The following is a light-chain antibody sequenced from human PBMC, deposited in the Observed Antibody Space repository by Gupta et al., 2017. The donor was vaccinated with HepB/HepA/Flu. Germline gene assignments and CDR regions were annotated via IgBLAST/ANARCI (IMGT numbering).Light chain of an antibody. CDR3: QSYDSSLGGSWV. Sequence: QSVLTQPPSVSGAPGHRVTIACTGSSSNLGAGYDVHWYQQLPGTATKLLIYGNSNRPSGVPDRFSGSKSGTSASLAITGLQAEDEADYYCQSYDSSLGGSWVFGGGTKLTVL. J-gene: IGLJ3*02. V-gene: IGLV1-40*01. CDR2: GNS. CDR1: SSNLGAGYD.